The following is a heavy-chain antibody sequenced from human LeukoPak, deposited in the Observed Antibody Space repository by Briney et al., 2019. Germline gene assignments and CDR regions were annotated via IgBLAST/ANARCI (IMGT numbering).Heavy chain of an antibody. CDR1: GFTFSSYA. V-gene: IGHV3-30*01. CDR3: AKDIVVGESFYYGMDV. Sequence: GGSLRLSCAASGFTFSSYAMHWVRQAPGKGLEWVAVISYDGSNKYYADSVKGRFTISRDNAKNSLYLQMNSLRAEDTALYYCAKDIVVGESFYYGMDVWGQGTTVTVSS. J-gene: IGHJ6*02. D-gene: IGHD2-21*01. CDR2: ISYDGSNK.